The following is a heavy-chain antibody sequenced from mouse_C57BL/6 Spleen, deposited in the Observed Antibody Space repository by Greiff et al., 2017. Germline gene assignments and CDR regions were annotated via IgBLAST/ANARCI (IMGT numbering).Heavy chain of an antibody. V-gene: IGHV5-9*01. J-gene: IGHJ2*01. D-gene: IGHD3-1*01. CDR3: ARQGGSGYFDY. CDR2: ISGGGGNT. CDR1: GFTFSSYT. Sequence: EVKLMESGGGLVKPGGSLKLSCAASGFTFSSYTMSWVRQTPEKRLEWVATISGGGGNTYYPDSVKGRFTISRDNAKNTLYLQMSSLRSEDTALYYCARQGGSGYFDYWGQGTTLTVSS.